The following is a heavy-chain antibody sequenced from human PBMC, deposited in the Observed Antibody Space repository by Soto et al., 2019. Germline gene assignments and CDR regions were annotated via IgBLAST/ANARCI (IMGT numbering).Heavy chain of an antibody. D-gene: IGHD3-3*01. CDR1: GGTFSSYA. V-gene: IGHV1-69*13. CDR3: ARPPDSPQPRRNYDFWSGHMDV. Sequence: SVKVSCKASGGTFSSYAISWVRQAPGQGLEWMGGIIPIFGTANYAQKFQGRVTITADESTSTAYMELSSLRSEDTAVYYCARPPDSPQPRRNYDFWSGHMDVWGQGTTVTVSS. J-gene: IGHJ6*02. CDR2: IIPIFGTA.